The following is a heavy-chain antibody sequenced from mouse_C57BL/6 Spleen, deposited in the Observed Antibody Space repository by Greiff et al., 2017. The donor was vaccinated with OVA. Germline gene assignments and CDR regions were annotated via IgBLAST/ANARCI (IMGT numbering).Heavy chain of an antibody. CDR1: GYAFTNYL. D-gene: IGHD1-1*01. V-gene: IGHV1-54*01. CDR3: ARDYGSSYYFDY. J-gene: IGHJ2*01. CDR2: INTGSGGT. Sequence: QVQLQQSGAELVRPGTSVKVSCKASGYAFTNYLIEWVKQRPGQGLEWIGVINTGSGGTNYNEKFKGRATLTADKSSSTAYMQLSSLTSEDSAVYFCARDYGSSYYFDYWGQGTTLTVSS.